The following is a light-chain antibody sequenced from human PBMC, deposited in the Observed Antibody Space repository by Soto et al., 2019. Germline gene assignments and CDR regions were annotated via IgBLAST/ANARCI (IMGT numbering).Light chain of an antibody. Sequence: AIQLTQSPSYLSASVGDRVTITCRASQGISSALAWYQQKPGKAPKLLIYDASTLETGVPSRFSGSGSGTEFTLTISSLQPDDFATYYCQQYNSYSITFGQGTRLEIK. CDR1: QGISSA. V-gene: IGKV1-13*02. CDR2: DAS. CDR3: QQYNSYSIT. J-gene: IGKJ5*01.